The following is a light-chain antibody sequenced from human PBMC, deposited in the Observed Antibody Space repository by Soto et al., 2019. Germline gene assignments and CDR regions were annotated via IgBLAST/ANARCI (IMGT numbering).Light chain of an antibody. CDR3: QQYGSSPPYT. CDR1: QSVSSRS. CDR2: EAS. Sequence: EIVLTQSPGTLSLSPGERATLSCRASQSVSSRSLAWYQQKPGQAPSVLIYEASSRATGIPDRFSGSGSGTDFTLTISRLEPEDFAVYYCQQYGSSPPYTFGQGTTVEIK. V-gene: IGKV3-20*01. J-gene: IGKJ2*01.